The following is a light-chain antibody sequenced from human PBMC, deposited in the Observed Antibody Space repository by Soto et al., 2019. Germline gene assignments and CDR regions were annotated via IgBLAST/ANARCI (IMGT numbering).Light chain of an antibody. CDR1: SSNIGSNY. Sequence: QSVLTQPPSASGTPGQRVTISCSGSSSNIGSNYVYWYQQLPGTGPKLLIYRNNQRPSGVPDRFSGSKSGTSASLAISGLRSEDEADYYCAAWDDSLSGHVVFGGGTKLTVL. CDR2: RNN. V-gene: IGLV1-47*01. J-gene: IGLJ2*01. CDR3: AAWDDSLSGHVV.